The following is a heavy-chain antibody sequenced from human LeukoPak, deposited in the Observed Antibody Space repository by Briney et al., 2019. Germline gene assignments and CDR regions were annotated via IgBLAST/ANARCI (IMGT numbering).Heavy chain of an antibody. Sequence: GGSLRLSCAASGFTFSKYWMLWVRQAPGKGLESVSRINTDGAVTTYTDSVKGRFTVSRDNADNTMFLQMNSVRDEDTAVYYCATKQWLAPPPDSWGQGTPVTVSS. V-gene: IGHV3-74*01. CDR3: ATKQWLAPPPDS. CDR1: GFTFSKYW. D-gene: IGHD6-19*01. J-gene: IGHJ4*02. CDR2: INTDGAVT.